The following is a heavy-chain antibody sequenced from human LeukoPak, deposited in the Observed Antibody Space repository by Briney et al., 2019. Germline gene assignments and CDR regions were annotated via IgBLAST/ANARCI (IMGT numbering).Heavy chain of an antibody. D-gene: IGHD3-22*01. CDR2: ISSSGSPV. V-gene: IGHV3-11*01. CDR1: GFTFSDYY. CDR3: ARLRYYYDSSGYYH. Sequence: GGSLRLSCAASGFTFSDYYMSWIRQAPGKGLEWISYISSSGSPVSYADSVKGRFTISRDNAKNSLYLQMNSLRAEDTAVYCCARLRYYYDSSGYYHWGQGTLVTVSS. J-gene: IGHJ5*02.